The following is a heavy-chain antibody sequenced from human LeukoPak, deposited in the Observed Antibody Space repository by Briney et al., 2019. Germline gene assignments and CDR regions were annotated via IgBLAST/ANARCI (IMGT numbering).Heavy chain of an antibody. Sequence: GGSLRLSCAASGFTFSNYGMHWVRQAPGKGLEWVAVISYDGNNKYYADSVKGRFTISRDNSKNTLYLQMNSLRAEDTAVYYCALVGDYYGTDVWGQGTTVTVSS. CDR3: ALVGDYYGTDV. V-gene: IGHV3-30*03. J-gene: IGHJ6*02. CDR1: GFTFSNYG. D-gene: IGHD3-10*01. CDR2: ISYDGNNK.